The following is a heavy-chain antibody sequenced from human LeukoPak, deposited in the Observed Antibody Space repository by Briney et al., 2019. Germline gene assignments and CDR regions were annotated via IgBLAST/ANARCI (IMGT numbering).Heavy chain of an antibody. CDR3: ARHKDYYYSYMDV. V-gene: IGHV4-34*01. CDR1: GGSFSGYY. CDR2: INHSGST. Sequence: PSEALSLTCAVYGGSFSGYYWSWIRQPPGKGLEWIGEINHSGSTYYNPSLTSRVTISVDTSKNQFSLKLSSVTAADTAVYYCARHKDYYYSYMDVWGKGTTVTISS. J-gene: IGHJ6*03.